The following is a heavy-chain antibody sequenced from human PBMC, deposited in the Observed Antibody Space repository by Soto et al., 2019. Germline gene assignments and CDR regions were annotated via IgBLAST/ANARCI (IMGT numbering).Heavy chain of an antibody. CDR2: IYPGDSDT. Sequence: GESLKISCKGSGYSFTSYWIGWVRQMPGKGLEWMGIIYPGDSDTRYSPSFQGQVTISADKSISTAYPQWSSLKASDTAMYYCARGGEWENYYYYGMDVWGQGTTVTVSS. J-gene: IGHJ6*02. CDR1: GYSFTSYW. V-gene: IGHV5-51*01. CDR3: ARGGEWENYYYYGMDV. D-gene: IGHD1-26*01.